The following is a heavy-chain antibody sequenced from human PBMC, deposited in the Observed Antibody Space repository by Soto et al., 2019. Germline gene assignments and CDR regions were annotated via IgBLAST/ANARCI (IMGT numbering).Heavy chain of an antibody. CDR1: GGSFSGYY. J-gene: IGHJ4*02. CDR2: INHSGST. CDR3: ARGNVRRPAATFDY. D-gene: IGHD2-2*01. Sequence: SETLSLTCAVYGGSFSGYYWSWIRQPPGKGLEWIGEINHSGSTNYNPSLKSRVTISVDTSKNQFSLKLSSVTAADTAVYYCARGNVRRPAATFDYWGQGTLVTVSS. V-gene: IGHV4-34*01.